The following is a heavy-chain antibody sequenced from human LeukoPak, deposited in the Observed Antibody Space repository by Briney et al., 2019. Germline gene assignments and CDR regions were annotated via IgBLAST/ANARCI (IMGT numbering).Heavy chain of an antibody. D-gene: IGHD4-17*01. CDR3: ASNYGDYEGDFDY. CDR2: IDPIDSYT. CDR1: GYSFTSYW. Sequence: GESLKISCKGSGYSFTSYWISWVRQMPGKGLELMGRIDPIDSYTNYSPSFQGHVTISADKSISTAYLQWSSLKASDTAMYYCASNYGDYEGDFDYWGQGTLVTVSS. V-gene: IGHV5-10-1*01. J-gene: IGHJ4*02.